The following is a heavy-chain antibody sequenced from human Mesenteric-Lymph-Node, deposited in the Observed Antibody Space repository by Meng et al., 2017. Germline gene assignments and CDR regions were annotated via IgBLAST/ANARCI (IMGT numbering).Heavy chain of an antibody. J-gene: IGHJ4*02. CDR3: ARGGNPYLDL. CDR1: GYTLTGDG. CDR2: INVYNGNT. Sequence: QGQLVQSGAEVKKPGASVKVSCKASGYTLTGDGFSWVRQAPGQGLEWMGWINVYNGNTNYAQKFQGRVTMTTDASTSTGYMELRSLRSDDTAVYYCARGGNPYLDLWGQGTLVTVSS. V-gene: IGHV1-18*01.